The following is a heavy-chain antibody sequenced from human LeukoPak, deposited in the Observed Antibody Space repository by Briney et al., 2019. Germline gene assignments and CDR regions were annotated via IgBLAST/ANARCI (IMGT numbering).Heavy chain of an antibody. Sequence: PSDTLSLTCSVSGGSISSYYWRWLRQPPGKGLAWIGYIYYSGSTNYNPSLKSRVTISVDTSKNQFSLKLSSVAAADTAVYYCARAGSIAAAGMQGAFDIWGQGTMVTVSS. CDR3: ARAGSIAAAGMQGAFDI. CDR2: IYYSGST. J-gene: IGHJ3*02. D-gene: IGHD6-13*01. CDR1: GGSISSYY. V-gene: IGHV4-59*07.